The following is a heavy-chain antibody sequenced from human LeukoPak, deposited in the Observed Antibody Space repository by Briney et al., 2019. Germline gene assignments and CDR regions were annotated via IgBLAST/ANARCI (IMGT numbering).Heavy chain of an antibody. D-gene: IGHD3-10*01. V-gene: IGHV1-8*01. CDR2: MSPNSGNT. CDR1: GYTFTSYD. CDR3: ARGPIPRGYYYYMDV. Sequence: ASVKVSCKASGYTFTSYDINWVRQATGQGLEWMGWMSPNSGNTGYAQKFQGRVTMTRNTSISTAYMELSSLRSEDTAVYYCARGPIPRGYYYYMDVWGKGTTVTVSS. J-gene: IGHJ6*03.